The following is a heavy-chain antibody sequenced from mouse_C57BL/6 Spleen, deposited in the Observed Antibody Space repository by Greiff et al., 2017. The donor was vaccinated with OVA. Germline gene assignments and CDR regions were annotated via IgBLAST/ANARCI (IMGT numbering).Heavy chain of an antibody. CDR1: GFTFSDYG. J-gene: IGHJ1*03. V-gene: IGHV5-17*01. Sequence: DVKLQESGGGLVKPGGSLKLSCAASGFTFSDYGMHWVRQAPEKGLEWVAYISSGSSTIYYADTVKGRFTISRDNAKNTLFLQMTSLRSEDTAMYYCARGRRYFDVWGTGTTVTVSS. CDR3: ARGRRYFDV. CDR2: ISSGSSTI.